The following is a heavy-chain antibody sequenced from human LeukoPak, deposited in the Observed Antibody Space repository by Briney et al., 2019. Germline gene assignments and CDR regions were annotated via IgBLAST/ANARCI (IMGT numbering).Heavy chain of an antibody. CDR3: ARGVGSGWYNWFDP. V-gene: IGHV1-2*06. CDR1: GYTFTGYY. Sequence: ASVKVSCKASGYTFTGYYMHWVRQAPGQGLEWMGRINPNRGGTNYAQKFQGRVTMTREKSISTAYMELTRLRSDDTAVYYCARGVGSGWYNWFDPWGQGTLVTVSS. J-gene: IGHJ5*02. D-gene: IGHD6-19*01. CDR2: INPNRGGT.